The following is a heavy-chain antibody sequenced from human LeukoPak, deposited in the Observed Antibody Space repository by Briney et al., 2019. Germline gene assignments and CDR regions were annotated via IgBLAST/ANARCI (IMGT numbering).Heavy chain of an antibody. CDR2: IKTDGSEK. D-gene: IGHD3-22*01. CDR3: ATYSSLNRREFQY. Sequence: GGSLRLSCAASGFNFNNYAMNWVRQAPGKGLQWVANIKTDGSEKYYVDSVKGRFTISRDNAKNSLYLQMNSLRAEDTAVYYCATYSSLNRREFQYWGQGTLLTVSS. CDR1: GFNFNNYA. V-gene: IGHV3-7*01. J-gene: IGHJ1*01.